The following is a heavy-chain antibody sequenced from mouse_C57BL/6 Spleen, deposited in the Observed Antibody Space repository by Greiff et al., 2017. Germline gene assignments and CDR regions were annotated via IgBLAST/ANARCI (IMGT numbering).Heavy chain of an antibody. CDR2: INPSTGGT. Sequence: DVKLQESGPELVKPGASVKISCKASGYSFTGYYMNWVKQSPEKSLEWIGEINPSTGGTTYNQKFKAKATLTVDKSSSTAYMQLKSLTSEDSAVYYCARRGYYGSEDYWGQGTTLTVSS. J-gene: IGHJ2*01. V-gene: IGHV1-42*01. CDR3: ARRGYYGSEDY. D-gene: IGHD1-1*01. CDR1: GYSFTGYY.